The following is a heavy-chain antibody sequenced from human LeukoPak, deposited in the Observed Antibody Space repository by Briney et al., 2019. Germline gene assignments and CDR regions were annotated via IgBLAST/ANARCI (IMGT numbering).Heavy chain of an antibody. CDR1: GGSFSGYY. CDR2: INHSGGT. J-gene: IGHJ4*02. V-gene: IGHV4-34*01. CDR3: ARAKWSTSCYDY. D-gene: IGHD2-2*01. Sequence: SETLSLTCAVYGGSFSGYYWSWIRQPPGKGLEWIGEINHSGGTNYNPSLKSRVTMSVDTSKNQFSLKLSSVTAADTAVYYCARAKWSTSCYDYWGQGTLVTVSS.